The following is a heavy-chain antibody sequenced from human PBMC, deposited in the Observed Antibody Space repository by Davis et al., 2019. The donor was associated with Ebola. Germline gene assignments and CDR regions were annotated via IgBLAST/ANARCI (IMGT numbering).Heavy chain of an antibody. V-gene: IGHV1-69*04. Sequence: SVKVSCKASGGTFSSYTISWVRQDPGQGLEWMGRIIPTTGIADYAQKFQGRVTISADRYTTTAYMELSGLRSEDTAIYYCARDPWGPVNGGLFDPWGQGTQVTVSS. CDR1: GGTFSSYT. D-gene: IGHD7-27*01. CDR2: IIPTTGIA. CDR3: ARDPWGPVNGGLFDP. J-gene: IGHJ5*02.